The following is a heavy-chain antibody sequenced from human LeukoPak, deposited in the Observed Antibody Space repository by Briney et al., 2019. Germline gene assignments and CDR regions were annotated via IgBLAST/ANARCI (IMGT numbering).Heavy chain of an antibody. V-gene: IGHV3-74*01. CDR1: GFTLSNYW. CDR3: ARKDDLDI. J-gene: IGHJ3*02. Sequence: GGSLRLSCAASGFTLSNYWMHWVRQAPGKGLVWVSHINNDGRNIGYADSVKGRFTVSRDNAENTLYLQMNSLRVEDTAVYYCARKDDLDIWGQGTMVTVSS. CDR2: INNDGRNI.